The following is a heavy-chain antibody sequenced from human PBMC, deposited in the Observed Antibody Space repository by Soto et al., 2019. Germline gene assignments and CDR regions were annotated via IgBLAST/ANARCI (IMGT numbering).Heavy chain of an antibody. V-gene: IGHV1-69*08. D-gene: IGHD4-17*01. CDR3: ARPDVGDYWYFDL. CDR2: IIPALGTA. Sequence: QDQLVQSGAEVKKPGSSVKVSCKASGGTFSSHTFSWVRQAPGQGLEWMGRIIPALGTATYAQMFQGRVTITADEAATTVYMELNSLRSEDTAGYYCARPDVGDYWYFDLGGRGTLFTVSS. CDR1: GGTFSSHT. J-gene: IGHJ2*01.